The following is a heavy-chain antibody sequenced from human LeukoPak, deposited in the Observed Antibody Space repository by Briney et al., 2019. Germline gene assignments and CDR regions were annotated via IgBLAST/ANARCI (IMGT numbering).Heavy chain of an antibody. J-gene: IGHJ4*02. CDR1: EFTFSSYS. CDR2: ISSSSSYI. CDR3: ARDEGLIGTTAHDY. V-gene: IGHV3-21*01. D-gene: IGHD1-7*01. Sequence: PGGSLRLSCAASEFTFSSYSMNWVRQAPGKGLEWVSSISSSSSYIYYADSVKGRFTISRDNAKNSLYLQMNSLRAEDTAVYYCARDEGLIGTTAHDYWGQGTLVTVSS.